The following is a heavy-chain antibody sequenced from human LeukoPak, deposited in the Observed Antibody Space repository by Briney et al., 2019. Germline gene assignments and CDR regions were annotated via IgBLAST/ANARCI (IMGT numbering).Heavy chain of an antibody. J-gene: IGHJ5*02. V-gene: IGHV1-18*04. CDR2: ISAYNGNT. Sequence: AASVKVSCKASGYTFTSYYMHWVRQAPGQGLEWMGWISAYNGNTNYAQKLQGRVTMTTDTSTSTAYMELRSLRSDDTAVYYCARDREAAGTSDWFDPWGQGTLVTVSS. CDR1: GYTFTSYY. D-gene: IGHD6-13*01. CDR3: ARDREAAGTSDWFDP.